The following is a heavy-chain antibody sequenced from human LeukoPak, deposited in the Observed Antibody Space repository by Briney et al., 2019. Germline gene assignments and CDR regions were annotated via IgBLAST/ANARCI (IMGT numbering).Heavy chain of an antibody. D-gene: IGHD5-18*01. V-gene: IGHV2-5*02. CDR3: AHSGGLDTAIVSSTFDY. J-gene: IGHJ4*02. Sequence: SGPTLVKPTQTLTLTCTFSGFSLSTGGVGVGWIRQPPGKALEWLALIYWDDDSYYSPSLKSRLTITKDTSKNQVVLTVTNMDPVDTATYYCAHSGGLDTAIVSSTFDYWGQGTLVTVSS. CDR1: GFSLSTGGVG. CDR2: IYWDDDS.